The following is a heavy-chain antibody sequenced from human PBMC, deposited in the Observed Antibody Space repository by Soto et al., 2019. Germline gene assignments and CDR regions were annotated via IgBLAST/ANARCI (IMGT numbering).Heavy chain of an antibody. Sequence: QVQLQESGPGLVKPSGTLSLICTVSVDSINNFYWTWIRQSPGKGLEWIAYIYANGNTNHNPSLKSRVAISIDTSKRQFSLNLTSVTAADTAVYFCARGRSNGAFDSWGQGALVTVSS. CDR2: IYANGNT. CDR1: VDSINNFY. CDR3: ARGRSNGAFDS. J-gene: IGHJ4*02. V-gene: IGHV4-4*09. D-gene: IGHD1-26*01.